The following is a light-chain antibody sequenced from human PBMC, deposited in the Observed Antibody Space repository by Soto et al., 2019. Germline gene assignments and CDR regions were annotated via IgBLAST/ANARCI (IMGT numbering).Light chain of an antibody. V-gene: IGLV4-60*03. CDR1: SGHSSNI. CDR3: ETWDSNTRV. CDR2: LEGSGTY. Sequence: QSVLTQSSSASASLGSSVKLTCTLSSGHSSNIIAWHQQQPGKAPRFLMKLEGSGTYNKGSGVPDRFSGSNSGADRYLTISNLLSEDEADYYCETWDSNTRVFGGGTKLTVL. J-gene: IGLJ3*02.